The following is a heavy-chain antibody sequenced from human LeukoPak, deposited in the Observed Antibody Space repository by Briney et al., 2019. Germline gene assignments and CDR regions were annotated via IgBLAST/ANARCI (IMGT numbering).Heavy chain of an antibody. Sequence: GGSLRLSCAASGFTFVSYGMHWVRRTPGKGLEWVARIWYDGSNKHYGDFVKGRFTISRDNSKNTLYLQMNSLRAEDTAVYYCAKDFFDYWGQGTLVTVSS. J-gene: IGHJ4*02. CDR3: AKDFFDY. CDR1: GFTFVSYG. CDR2: IWYDGSNK. V-gene: IGHV3-33*06.